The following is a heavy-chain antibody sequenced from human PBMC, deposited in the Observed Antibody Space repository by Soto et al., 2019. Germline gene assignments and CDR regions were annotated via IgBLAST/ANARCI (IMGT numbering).Heavy chain of an antibody. CDR1: GITVSSNY. D-gene: IGHD3-9*01. J-gene: IGHJ3*02. CDR2: IYSGGST. CDR3: ARALYDILTGVNSHDAFDI. Sequence: EVQLVESGGGLVQPGGSLRLSCAASGITVSSNYMSWVRQAPGKGLEWVSVIYSGGSTYYADSVKGRFTISRDNSKKTLYLHMNSLSAEDTAVYYCARALYDILTGVNSHDAFDIWGQGTMVAVSS. V-gene: IGHV3-66*01.